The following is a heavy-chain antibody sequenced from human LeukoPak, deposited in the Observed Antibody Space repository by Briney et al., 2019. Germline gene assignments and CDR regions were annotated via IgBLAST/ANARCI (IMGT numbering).Heavy chain of an antibody. J-gene: IGHJ5*02. D-gene: IGHD1-26*01. CDR3: ARLADTTS. CDR2: IYPGDSDT. V-gene: IGHV5-51*01. Sequence: GESLKISCKGSGYTFTNYWIAWVRQMPGKGLEWMGIIYPGDSDTRYSPSLQSHVTISTDKSATTAYLQWSSLKASDTAMYFCARLADTTSWGQGTLVTVSS. CDR1: GYTFTNYW.